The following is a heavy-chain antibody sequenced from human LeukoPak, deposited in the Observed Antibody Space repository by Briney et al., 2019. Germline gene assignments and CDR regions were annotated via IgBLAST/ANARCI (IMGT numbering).Heavy chain of an antibody. V-gene: IGHV1-2*02. CDR1: GYIFTDYY. J-gene: IGHJ4*02. D-gene: IGHD2-2*01. CDR2: INPNSGGT. CDR3: AREGSSTSCYDY. Sequence: ASVKVSCKASGYIFTDYYIHWVRQAPGQGLEWMGWINPNSGGTNYAQKFQGRVTMTRDTSISTAYMELSRLRSDDTAVYYCAREGSSTSCYDYWGQGTLVTVSS.